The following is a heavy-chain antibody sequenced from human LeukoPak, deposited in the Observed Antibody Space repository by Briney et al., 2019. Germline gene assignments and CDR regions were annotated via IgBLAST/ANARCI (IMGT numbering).Heavy chain of an antibody. D-gene: IGHD5-12*01. CDR1: GGSISSSSYY. CDR3: ARLGVATPFDY. CDR2: IYYSGST. J-gene: IGHJ4*02. Sequence: SEALSLTCTVSGGSISSSSYYWGWIRQPPGKGLEWIGSIYYSGSTYFNPSLKSRVTISGDTSKNQFSLKLSSVTAADTAVYYCARLGVATPFDYWGQGTLVTVSS. V-gene: IGHV4-39*01.